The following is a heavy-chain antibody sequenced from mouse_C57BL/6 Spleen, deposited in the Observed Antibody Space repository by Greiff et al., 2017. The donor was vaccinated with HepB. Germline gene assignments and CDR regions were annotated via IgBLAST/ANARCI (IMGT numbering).Heavy chain of an antibody. CDR1: GYTFTSYG. D-gene: IGHD1-1*01. CDR3: AREDYYGSSYGY. Sequence: VQLQQSGAELARPGASVKLSCKASGYTFTSYGISWVKQRTGRGLEWIGEIYPRSGNTYYNEKFKGKATLTADKSSSTAYMELRSLTSEDSAVYYCAREDYYGSSYGYWGQGTTLTVSS. V-gene: IGHV1-81*01. J-gene: IGHJ2*01. CDR2: IYPRSGNT.